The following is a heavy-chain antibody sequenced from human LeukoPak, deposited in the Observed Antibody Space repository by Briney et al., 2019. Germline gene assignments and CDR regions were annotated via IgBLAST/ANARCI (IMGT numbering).Heavy chain of an antibody. CDR3: AKEPGIAAAGTSFGSNP. D-gene: IGHD6-13*01. J-gene: IGHJ5*02. CDR1: GFTFSSYG. Sequence: GGTLRLSCAASGFTFSSYGMSWVRQAPGKGLEWVSAISGSGGSTYYADSVKGRFTISRDNSKNTLYLQMNSLRAEDTAVYYCAKEPGIAAAGTSFGSNPWGQGTLVTVSS. CDR2: ISGSGGST. V-gene: IGHV3-23*01.